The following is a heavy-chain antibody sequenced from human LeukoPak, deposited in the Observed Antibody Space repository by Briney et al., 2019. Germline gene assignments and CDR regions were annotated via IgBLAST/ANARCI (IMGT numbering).Heavy chain of an antibody. CDR2: VSSSSSYI. CDR1: GYTFSSYS. V-gene: IGHV3-21*01. CDR3: ARDGSTVTNYYFDY. J-gene: IGHJ4*02. Sequence: GGSLRLSCAASGYTFSSYSINWVRQAPGKGLEWVSSVSSSSSYIYYADSVKGRFTISRDNAKNSLYLQMNSLRAEDTAVYYCARDGSTVTNYYFDYWGRGTLVTVSS. D-gene: IGHD4-17*01.